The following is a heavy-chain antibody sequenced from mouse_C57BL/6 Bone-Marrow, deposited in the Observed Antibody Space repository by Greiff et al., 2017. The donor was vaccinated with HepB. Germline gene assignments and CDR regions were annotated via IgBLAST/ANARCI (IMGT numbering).Heavy chain of an antibody. J-gene: IGHJ3*01. CDR3: ARPAQVSFAY. CDR2: IHPNSGST. D-gene: IGHD3-2*02. CDR1: GYTFTSYW. V-gene: IGHV1-64*01. Sequence: QVQLQQPGAELVKPGASVKLSCKASGYTFTSYWMHWVKQRPGQGLEWIGMIHPNSGSTNYNEKFKSKATMAVDKSSSTAYMQLSSLTSEDSAVYYCARPAQVSFAYGGQGTLVTVSA.